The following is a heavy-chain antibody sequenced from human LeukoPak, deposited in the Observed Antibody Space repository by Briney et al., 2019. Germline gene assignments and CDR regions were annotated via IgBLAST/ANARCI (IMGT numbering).Heavy chain of an antibody. Sequence: SETLSLTCTVSGGSISSTSYYWVWIRQPPGKGLEWIGSIYYSGSIYYNPSLKSRVTISVDKSKNQFSLKLSSVTAADTAVYYCARPLLAYCGGDCYHYGMDVWGQGTTVTVSS. CDR3: ARPLLAYCGGDCYHYGMDV. CDR2: IYYSGSI. D-gene: IGHD2-21*01. CDR1: GGSISSTSYY. J-gene: IGHJ6*02. V-gene: IGHV4-39*07.